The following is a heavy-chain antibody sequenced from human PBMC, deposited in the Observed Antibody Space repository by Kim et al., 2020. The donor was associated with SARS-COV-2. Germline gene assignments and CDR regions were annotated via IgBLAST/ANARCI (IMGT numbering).Heavy chain of an antibody. D-gene: IGHD3-22*01. J-gene: IGHJ5*02. V-gene: IGHV1-46*01. CDR1: GYTFTSYY. Sequence: ASVKVSCKASGYTFTSYYMHWVRQAPGQGLEWMGIINPSGGSTSYAQKFQGRVTMTRDTSTSTVYMELSSLRSEDTAVYYCARDAVIKGGWGWFDPWGQGTLVTVSS. CDR3: ARDAVIKGGWGWFDP. CDR2: INPSGGST.